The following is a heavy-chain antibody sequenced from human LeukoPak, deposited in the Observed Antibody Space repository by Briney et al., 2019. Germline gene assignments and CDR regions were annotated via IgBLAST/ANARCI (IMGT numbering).Heavy chain of an antibody. J-gene: IGHJ4*02. V-gene: IGHV3-66*01. CDR3: ARASSDGVEPAATSFDC. CDR2: IYRGGKT. CDR1: GLIVSDDY. Sequence: GGSLRLSCAASGLIVSDDYMSWVRQAPGKGLEWVSVIYRGGKTHYADSVKGRFTISRDNSKNTWYLQMNSLRAEDTAVYYCARASSDGVEPAATSFDCWGQGTLVIVSS. D-gene: IGHD2-2*01.